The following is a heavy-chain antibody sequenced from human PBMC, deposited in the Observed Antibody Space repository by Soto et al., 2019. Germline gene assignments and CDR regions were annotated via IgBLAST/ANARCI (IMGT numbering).Heavy chain of an antibody. V-gene: IGHV1-69*13. Sequence: VASVKVSCKASGGTFSSYAISWVRQAPGQGLEWMGGIIPIFGTANYARKFQGRVTITADESTSTAYMELSSLRSEDTAVYYCARAYCSGGSCYVGVYYYGMDVWGQGTTVTVSS. J-gene: IGHJ6*02. CDR3: ARAYCSGGSCYVGVYYYGMDV. CDR1: GGTFSSYA. D-gene: IGHD2-15*01. CDR2: IIPIFGTA.